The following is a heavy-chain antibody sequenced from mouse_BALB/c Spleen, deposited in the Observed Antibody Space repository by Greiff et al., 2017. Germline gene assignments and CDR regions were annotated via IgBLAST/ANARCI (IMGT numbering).Heavy chain of an antibody. Sequence: EVKLMESGPELVKPWASVKISCKASGYTFTDYNMHWVKQSHGKSLEWIGYIYPYNGGTGYNQKFKSKATLTVDNSSSTAYMELRSLTSEDSAVYYCAGWLAWFAYWGQGTLVTVSA. CDR1: GYTFTDYN. CDR2: IYPYNGGT. J-gene: IGHJ3*01. CDR3: AGWLAWFAY. V-gene: IGHV1S29*02. D-gene: IGHD2-2*01.